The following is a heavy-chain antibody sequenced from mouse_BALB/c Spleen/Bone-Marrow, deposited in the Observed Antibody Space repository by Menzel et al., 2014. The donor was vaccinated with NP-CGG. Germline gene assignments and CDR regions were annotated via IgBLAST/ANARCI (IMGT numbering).Heavy chain of an antibody. CDR3: ARFPMDY. CDR1: GFTFTDYY. CDR2: IRNKAYGYAT. Sequence: EVKLMESGGGLVQPGGSLRLSCTTSGFTFTDYYMSWVRQPPGKALEWLAFIRNKAYGYATEYSASVRGRFTISRDNSQSILYLQMNTLRAEDSATYYFARFPMDYWGQGTSVTVSS. V-gene: IGHV7-3*02. J-gene: IGHJ4*01.